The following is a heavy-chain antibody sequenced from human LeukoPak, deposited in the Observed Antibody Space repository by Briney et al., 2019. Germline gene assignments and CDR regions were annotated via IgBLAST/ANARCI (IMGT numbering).Heavy chain of an antibody. V-gene: IGHV3-30*03. CDR2: ISYDGSNK. J-gene: IGHJ4*02. CDR3: ARDATGSLDY. Sequence: GGSLRLSCAASGFTFSSYGMHWVRQAPGKGLEWVAVISYDGSNKYYADSVKGRFTISRDNSRNTLYLQMNSLRAEDTAVYYCARDATGSLDYWGQGTLVTVSS. D-gene: IGHD6-19*01. CDR1: GFTFSSYG.